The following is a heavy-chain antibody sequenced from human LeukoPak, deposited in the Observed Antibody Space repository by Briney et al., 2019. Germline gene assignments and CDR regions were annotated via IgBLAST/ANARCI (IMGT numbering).Heavy chain of an antibody. D-gene: IGHD5-12*01. CDR1: GFTFSSYD. CDR2: IRYDGSNK. Sequence: GGSLRLSCAASGFTFSSYDIHWVRQAPGKGLEWVAFIRYDGSNKYYADSVRGRFTISRDNSKNTLYLQMNSLRAEDTAVYYCAILLLGYSGYDSPKMDYWGQGTLVTVSS. V-gene: IGHV3-30*02. CDR3: AILLLGYSGYDSPKMDY. J-gene: IGHJ4*02.